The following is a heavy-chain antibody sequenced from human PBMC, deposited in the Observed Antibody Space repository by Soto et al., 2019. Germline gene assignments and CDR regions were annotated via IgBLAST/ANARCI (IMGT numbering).Heavy chain of an antibody. V-gene: IGHV4-4*07. CDR2: IYTSGRA. D-gene: IGHD4-4*01. J-gene: IGHJ6*02. Sequence: SETLSLTCTVSGGSISSYYWSWIRQPAGKGLEWIGRIYTSGRANYNASLKSRVSISLDTSNYQFSLKLSSVTAADTAVYYCARDGDGRMTTNPYYYNGMDVWGPGTTVTVSS. CDR3: ARDGDGRMTTNPYYYNGMDV. CDR1: GGSISSYY.